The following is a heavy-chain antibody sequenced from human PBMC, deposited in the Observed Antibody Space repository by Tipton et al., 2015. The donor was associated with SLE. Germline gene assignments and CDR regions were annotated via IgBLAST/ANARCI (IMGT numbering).Heavy chain of an antibody. V-gene: IGHV3-48*03. CDR3: ASGPGDEGLYYFDY. J-gene: IGHJ4*02. CDR1: GFTFSSYE. CDR2: ISSSGSTI. Sequence: SLRLSCAASGFTFSSYEMNWVRQAPGKGLGWVSNISSSGSTIYYADSVKGRFTISRDNAKNSLYLQMNSLRAEDTAVYYCASGPGDEGLYYFDYWGQGTLVTVSS.